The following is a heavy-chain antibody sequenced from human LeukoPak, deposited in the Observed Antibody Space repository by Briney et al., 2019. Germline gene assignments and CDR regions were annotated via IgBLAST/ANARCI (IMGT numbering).Heavy chain of an antibody. CDR1: VFTFSSYG. Sequence: LAGGSLRLSFGVPVFTFSSYGMHWVRQAPGKGLEWVAFIRYDGSNKYYADSVKGRFTISRDNSKNTLYLQMNSPRAEDTAVYYCAKNGMVRGVMSDFDYWGQGTLVTVSS. D-gene: IGHD3-10*01. V-gene: IGHV3-30*02. CDR2: IRYDGSNK. J-gene: IGHJ4*01. CDR3: AKNGMVRGVMSDFDY.